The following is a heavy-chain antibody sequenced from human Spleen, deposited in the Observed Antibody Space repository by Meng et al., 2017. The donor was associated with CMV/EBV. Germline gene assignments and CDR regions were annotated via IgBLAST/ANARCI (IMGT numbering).Heavy chain of an antibody. CDR3: ASLVGVTSAFDI. D-gene: IGHD1-26*01. J-gene: IGHJ3*02. CDR1: GGTFSTYT. V-gene: IGHV1-69*02. CDR2: IIPILNIT. Sequence: CNASGGTFSTYTFPWVRQAPGQGLEWIGRIIPILNITNYAQSFQGRVSIIADKSTSTAYMELSSLKSEDTAVYFCASLVGVTSAFDIWGQGTMVTVSS.